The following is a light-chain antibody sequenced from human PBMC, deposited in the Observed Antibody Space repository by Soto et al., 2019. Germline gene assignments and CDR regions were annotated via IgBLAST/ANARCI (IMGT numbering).Light chain of an antibody. CDR2: KVS. Sequence: DIVMTQSPLSLPVTLGQPASISCRSSQSPVTTDGNTYLNWFQQRPGQSPRRLIYKVSIRDSGVPDRFSGSGSGTEFTLNISRVEVEDFGVYYCIQGTHWPYTFGQGTKLEI. V-gene: IGKV2-30*01. CDR3: IQGTHWPYT. J-gene: IGKJ2*01. CDR1: QSPVTTDGNTY.